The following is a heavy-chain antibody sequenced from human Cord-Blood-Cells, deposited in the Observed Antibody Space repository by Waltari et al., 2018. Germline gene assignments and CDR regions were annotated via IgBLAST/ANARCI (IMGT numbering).Heavy chain of an antibody. CDR2: IIPIFGTA. Sequence: QVQLVQSGAEVKKPGSSVKVSCKASGGTFSSYAISWVRPAPGQGLERMGGIIPIFGTANYAQKFQGRVTITADESTSTAYMELSSLRSEDTAVYYCARVIMVRGVIITYYFDYWGQGTLVTVSS. V-gene: IGHV1-69*01. D-gene: IGHD3-10*01. J-gene: IGHJ4*02. CDR3: ARVIMVRGVIITYYFDY. CDR1: GGTFSSYA.